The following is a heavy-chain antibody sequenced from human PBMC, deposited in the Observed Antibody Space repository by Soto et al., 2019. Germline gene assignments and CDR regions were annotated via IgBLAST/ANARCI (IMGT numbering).Heavy chain of an antibody. CDR1: GGTFSSYA. J-gene: IGHJ6*02. V-gene: IGHV1-69*13. CDR3: VREAKNYYYGMDV. Sequence: ASVKVSCKASGGTFSSYAISWVRQAPGQGLEWMGGIIPIFGTANYAQKFQGRVTITADESTSRAYMELSSLRSEDTAVYYCVREAKNYYYGMDVWGQGTTVTVSS. D-gene: IGHD5-12*01. CDR2: IIPIFGTA.